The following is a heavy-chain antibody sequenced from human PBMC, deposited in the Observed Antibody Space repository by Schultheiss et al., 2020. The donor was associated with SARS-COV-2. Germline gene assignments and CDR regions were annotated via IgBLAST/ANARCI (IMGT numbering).Heavy chain of an antibody. D-gene: IGHD2-15*01. CDR2: IYYSGST. V-gene: IGHV4-59*12. CDR3: AREYCSGGSCYSAPYYYYYYGMDV. CDR1: GGSISSYY. Sequence: SETLSLTCTVSGGSISSYYWSWIRQPPGKGLEWIGYIYYSGSTYYNPSLKSRVTISVDTSKNQFYLKLSSVTAADTAVYYCAREYCSGGSCYSAPYYYYYYGMDVWGKGTTVTVSS. J-gene: IGHJ6*04.